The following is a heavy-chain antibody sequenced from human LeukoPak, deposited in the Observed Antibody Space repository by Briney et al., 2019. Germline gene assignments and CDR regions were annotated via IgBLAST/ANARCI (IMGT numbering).Heavy chain of an antibody. CDR2: IYYSGST. CDR1: GGSISSYY. J-gene: IGHJ6*03. CDR3: ASLRFLEWLARRWYMDV. V-gene: IGHV4-59*08. D-gene: IGHD3-3*01. Sequence: SETLSLTCTVSGGSISSYYWSWIRQPPGKGLEWIGYIYYSGSTNYNPSLKSRVTISVDTSKNQFSLKLSSVTAADTAVYYCASLRFLEWLARRWYMDVWGKGTTVTVSS.